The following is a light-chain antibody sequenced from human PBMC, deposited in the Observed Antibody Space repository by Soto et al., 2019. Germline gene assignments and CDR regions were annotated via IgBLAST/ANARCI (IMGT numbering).Light chain of an antibody. CDR3: QQYNSYSSYT. V-gene: IGKV1-5*01. CDR2: DAS. Sequence: DIQMTQSPSTLSASVGDRVTITCRASQSISSWLAWYQQKPGKAPKLQIYDASSLESGVPSRFSGSGSGTEFTLTISSLQPDDFATYYCQQYNSYSSYTFGQGTKVDIK. J-gene: IGKJ2*01. CDR1: QSISSW.